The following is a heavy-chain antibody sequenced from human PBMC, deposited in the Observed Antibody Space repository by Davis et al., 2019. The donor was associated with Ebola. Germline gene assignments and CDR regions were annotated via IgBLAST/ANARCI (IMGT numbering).Heavy chain of an antibody. V-gene: IGHV3-73*01. J-gene: IGHJ4*02. Sequence: GGSLRLSCAASGFTFSASAMHWVRQASGKGLEWVGRIRSKANSYATAYAASVKGRFTISRDDSKNTAYLQMNSLKTEDTAVYYCTNTLGTTDYWGQGTLVTVSS. CDR2: IRSKANSYAT. CDR3: TNTLGTTDY. CDR1: GFTFSASA. D-gene: IGHD4-11*01.